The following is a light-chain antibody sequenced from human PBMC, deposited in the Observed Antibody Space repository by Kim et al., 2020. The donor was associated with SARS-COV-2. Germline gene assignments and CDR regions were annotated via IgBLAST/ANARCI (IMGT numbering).Light chain of an antibody. CDR3: QSRDSGGRVM. CDR1: SLRSCY. V-gene: IGLV3-19*01. CDR2: GRN. J-gene: IGLJ3*02. Sequence: SSELTQDPVVSVALGQTVRITCQGDSLRSCYATWYQQKPRQAPVLVIYGRNNRPSGIPDRFSGSASGNTASLTISGTQAEDEADFYCQSRDSGGRVMFGGGTKVTVL.